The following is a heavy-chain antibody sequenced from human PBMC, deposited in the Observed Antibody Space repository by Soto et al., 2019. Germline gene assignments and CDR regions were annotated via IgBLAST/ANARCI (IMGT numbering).Heavy chain of an antibody. D-gene: IGHD3-22*01. V-gene: IGHV3-74*01. CDR1: GFTFSSYW. J-gene: IGHJ4*02. Sequence: GGSLRLSCAASGFTFSSYWMHWVRQAPGKGLVWVSCINSDGSSTSYADSVKGRFTISRDNAKNTLYLQMNSLRAEDTAVYYCVKGEYYYDGSAYYPFDYWGQGRMVTVSS. CDR2: INSDGSST. CDR3: VKGEYYYDGSAYYPFDY.